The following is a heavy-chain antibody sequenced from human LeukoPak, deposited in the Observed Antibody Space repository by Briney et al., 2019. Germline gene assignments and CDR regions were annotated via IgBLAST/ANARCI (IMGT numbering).Heavy chain of an antibody. CDR3: ARVGPSGSPPGDNWFDP. V-gene: IGHV4-39*07. J-gene: IGHJ5*02. CDR2: IFYSGST. CDR1: GGSISTSNYY. D-gene: IGHD1-26*01. Sequence: SETLSLTCTVSGGSISTSNYYWGWIRQPPGKGLEWIGNIFYSGSTYYSPSLKSRVTISLDTSRNQFSLKLSSVTAADTAVYYCARVGPSGSPPGDNWFDPWGQGTLVTVSS.